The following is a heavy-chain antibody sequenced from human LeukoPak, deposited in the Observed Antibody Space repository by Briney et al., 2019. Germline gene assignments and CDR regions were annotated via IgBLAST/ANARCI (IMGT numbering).Heavy chain of an antibody. CDR1: GFTFSSYS. D-gene: IGHD4-17*01. CDR3: ARHFPLDSDEFDAFDI. J-gene: IGHJ3*02. V-gene: IGHV3-48*04. Sequence: GGSLRLSCAASGFTFSSYSMNWVRQAPGKGPEWVSYISSSGSTIYYADSVKGRFTISRDNAKNSLYLQMNSLRAEDTAVYYCARHFPLDSDEFDAFDIWGQGTMVTVSS. CDR2: ISSSGSTI.